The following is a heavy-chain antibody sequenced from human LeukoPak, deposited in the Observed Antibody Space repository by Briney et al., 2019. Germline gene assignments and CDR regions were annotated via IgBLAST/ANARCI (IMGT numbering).Heavy chain of an antibody. Sequence: SETLSLTCAVYGGSFSGYYWSWIRQPPGKGLEWIGEINHSGSTNYNPSLKSRGTISVDTSKKEFSLKLRSVTAGDPAVYYCARTTEGYCRGSTCYYYYYYMNVWGKGTTVTVSS. CDR2: INHSGST. CDR3: ARTTEGYCRGSTCYYYYYYMNV. J-gene: IGHJ6*03. V-gene: IGHV4-34*01. D-gene: IGHD2-15*01. CDR1: GGSFSGYY.